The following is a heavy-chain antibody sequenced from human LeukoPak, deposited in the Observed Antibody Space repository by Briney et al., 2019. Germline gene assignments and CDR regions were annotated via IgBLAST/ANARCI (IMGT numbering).Heavy chain of an antibody. V-gene: IGHV3-23*01. Sequence: GGSLRLSCAASGFTFRRYGMSWVRQAPGKGLEWVSSISGSGGSTFYGDSVKGRFTISRDNSKNTLYLQMNSLRAEDTAVYYCAKDFWSDYYSGYFDYWGQGTLVTVSS. CDR1: GFTFRRYG. CDR3: AKDFWSDYYSGYFDY. CDR2: ISGSGGST. J-gene: IGHJ4*02. D-gene: IGHD3-3*01.